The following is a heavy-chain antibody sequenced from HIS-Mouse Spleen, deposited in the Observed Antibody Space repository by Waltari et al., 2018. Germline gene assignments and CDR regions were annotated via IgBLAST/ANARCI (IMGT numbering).Heavy chain of an antibody. CDR1: GGSFSGYY. D-gene: IGHD1-26*01. Sequence: QVQLQQWGAGLLKPSETLSLTCAVYGGSFSGYYWSWIRQPPGKGLEWIGEINHSGSTNYNPSLKSRVTISVDTSKNQFSLKLSSVTAADTAVYYCARVLNSGSYFDYWGHGTLVTVSS. CDR3: ARVLNSGSYFDY. J-gene: IGHJ4*01. V-gene: IGHV4-34*01. CDR2: INHSGST.